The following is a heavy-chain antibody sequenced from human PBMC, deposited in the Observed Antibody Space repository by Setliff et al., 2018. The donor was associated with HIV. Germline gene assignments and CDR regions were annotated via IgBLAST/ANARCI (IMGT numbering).Heavy chain of an antibody. CDR3: ARDRTFILEWLSH. D-gene: IGHD3-3*01. CDR2: IIPMFGTR. V-gene: IGHV1-69*05. CDR1: GGTFSSYA. J-gene: IGHJ4*02. Sequence: ASVKVSCKASGGTFSSYAINWVRQAPGQGLEWMGGIIPMFGTRNYAQKFQGRVTITTDESTSTAYMELSSLRSEDTALYYCARDRTFILEWLSHWGQGTLVTVSS.